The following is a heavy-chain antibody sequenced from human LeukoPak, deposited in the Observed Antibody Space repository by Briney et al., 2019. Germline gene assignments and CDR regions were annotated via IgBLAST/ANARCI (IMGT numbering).Heavy chain of an antibody. J-gene: IGHJ6*03. V-gene: IGHV4-34*01. D-gene: IGHD3-22*01. CDR2: INHSGST. CDR1: GGSFSGYY. CDR3: ARRYDSTLYYYYYMDV. Sequence: NPSETLSLTCAVYGGSFSGYYWSWIRQPPGKGLEWIGEINHSGSTNYNPSLKSRVTISVDTSKNQFSLKLSSVTAADTAVYYCARRYDSTLYYYYYMDVWGKGTTVTVSS.